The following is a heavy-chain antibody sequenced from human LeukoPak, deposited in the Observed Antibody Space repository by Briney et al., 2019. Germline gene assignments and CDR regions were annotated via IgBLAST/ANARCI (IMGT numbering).Heavy chain of an antibody. CDR2: ISSSGSTI. J-gene: IGHJ4*02. Sequence: GGSLRLSCAASGFTFSDYYMSWIRQAPGKGLEWVSHISSSGSTIYYADSVKGRFTISRDNAKNSLYLQMNSLRAEDTAVYYCARDFEYSSSSPNYWGQGTLVTVSS. D-gene: IGHD6-6*01. V-gene: IGHV3-11*04. CDR1: GFTFSDYY. CDR3: ARDFEYSSSSPNY.